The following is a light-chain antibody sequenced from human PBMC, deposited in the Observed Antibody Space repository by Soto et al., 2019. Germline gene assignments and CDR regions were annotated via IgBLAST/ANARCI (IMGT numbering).Light chain of an antibody. J-gene: IGKJ5*01. CDR1: QGINIF. V-gene: IGKV1-9*01. Sequence: DIQLTQSPSFLSASVGDRVTITCRASQGINIFLAWFQQKPGKAPKLLIYAASTLQSGVPSRFSGSGSGTEFTLTISSLQPEDFATYYCQQLNSYPRITFGQGTRLEN. CDR2: AAS. CDR3: QQLNSYPRIT.